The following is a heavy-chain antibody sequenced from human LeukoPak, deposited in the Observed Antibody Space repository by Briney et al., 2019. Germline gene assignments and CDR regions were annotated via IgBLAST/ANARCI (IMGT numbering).Heavy chain of an antibody. D-gene: IGHD6-13*01. CDR3: TTAVAAAG. CDR2: IKSKADGGTT. V-gene: IGHV3-15*01. Sequence: PGGSLRLSSAASGFTFTNAWMSWVRQAPGKGLEWVGRIKSKADGGTTDYAAPVQGRFTISRDDSKNTLYLQMNGLKADDTAVYYCTTAVAAAGGGQGTLVTVSS. CDR1: GFTFTNAW. J-gene: IGHJ4*02.